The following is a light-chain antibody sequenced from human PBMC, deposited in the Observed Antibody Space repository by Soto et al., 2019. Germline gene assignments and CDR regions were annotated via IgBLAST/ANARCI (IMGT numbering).Light chain of an antibody. CDR3: QQYGSSPET. J-gene: IGKJ1*01. V-gene: IGKV3-20*01. Sequence: IVLRKSPGTLSLSPGERATLSCRASQSVSSSSLAWYQQKPGQAPRLLIYGASSRATGIPDRFSGSGSGTDFTLTISGLEPEDFAVYYCQQYGSSPETFGQGTKVDI. CDR2: GAS. CDR1: QSVSSSS.